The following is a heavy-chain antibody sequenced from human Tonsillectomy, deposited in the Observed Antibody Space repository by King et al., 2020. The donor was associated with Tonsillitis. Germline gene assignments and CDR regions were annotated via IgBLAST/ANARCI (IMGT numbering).Heavy chain of an antibody. Sequence: QLQESGPGLVKPSETLSLTCTVSGGSISSYYWSWIRQPPGKGLEWIGYIYYSGSTNYNPSLKSRVTITVDTSKNQFSLKLSSVTAADTAVYYCARARLVVPAANDAFDIWGQGTMVTVSS. CDR3: ARARLVVPAANDAFDI. CDR1: GGSISSYY. J-gene: IGHJ3*02. D-gene: IGHD2-2*01. CDR2: IYYSGST. V-gene: IGHV4-59*01.